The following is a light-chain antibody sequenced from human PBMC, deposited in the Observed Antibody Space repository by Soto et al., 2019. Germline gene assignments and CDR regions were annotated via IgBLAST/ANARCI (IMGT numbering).Light chain of an antibody. CDR2: GAS. J-gene: IGKJ1*01. CDR3: QQYNNWLWT. V-gene: IGKV3-15*01. Sequence: DIVIRQSPATLYVSPGERATLSCRASQSVSSNLAWYQQKPGQAPRLLIYGASTRATGIPARFSGSGSGTEFTLTISSLQSEDFAVYYCQQYNNWLWTFGQGTKV. CDR1: QSVSSN.